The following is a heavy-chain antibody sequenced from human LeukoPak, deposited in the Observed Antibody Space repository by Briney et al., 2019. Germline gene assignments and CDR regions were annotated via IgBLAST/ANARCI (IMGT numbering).Heavy chain of an antibody. J-gene: IGHJ4*02. Sequence: PGGSLRLSCAASGFTFSSYAMSWVRQAPGKGLEWVSAISGSGGSTYYADSVKGRFTISRDNSKITLYLQMNSLRAEDTAVYYCAKDKYGDYGLDYWGQGTLVTVSS. CDR2: ISGSGGST. D-gene: IGHD4-17*01. V-gene: IGHV3-23*01. CDR1: GFTFSSYA. CDR3: AKDKYGDYGLDY.